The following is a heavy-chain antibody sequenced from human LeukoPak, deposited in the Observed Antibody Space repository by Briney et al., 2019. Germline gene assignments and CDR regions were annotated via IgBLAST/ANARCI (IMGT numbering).Heavy chain of an antibody. CDR3: ARDLAVAGSFDY. CDR1: GFTFSSYA. J-gene: IGHJ4*02. D-gene: IGHD6-19*01. CDR2: ISGSGGST. Sequence: GGSLRLSCAASGFTFSSYAMSWVRRAPGKGLEWVSAISGSGGSTYYADSVKGRFTISRDNSKNTLYLQMNSLRAEDTAVYYCARDLAVAGSFDYWGQGTLVTVSS. V-gene: IGHV3-23*01.